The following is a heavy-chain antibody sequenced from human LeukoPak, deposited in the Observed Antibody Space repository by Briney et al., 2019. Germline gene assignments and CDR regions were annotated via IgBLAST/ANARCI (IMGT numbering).Heavy chain of an antibody. CDR1: GFTFSSYS. D-gene: IGHD1-26*01. V-gene: IGHV3-21*01. CDR3: ARDTSSEGIFDY. J-gene: IGHJ4*02. Sequence: PGGSLRLSCAASGFTFSSYSMNWVRQAPGKGLEWVSSISSSSNYIYYADSVKGRFTISRDNAKNSLYLQMNSLRAEDTAVYYCARDTSSEGIFDYWGQGTLVTVSS. CDR2: ISSSSNYI.